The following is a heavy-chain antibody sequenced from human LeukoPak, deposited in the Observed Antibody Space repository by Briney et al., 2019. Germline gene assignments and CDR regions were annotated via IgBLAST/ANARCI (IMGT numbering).Heavy chain of an antibody. CDR2: INPNSGGT. CDR1: GYTFTGYY. Sequence: ASVKVSCKASGYTFTGYYMHWVRQAPGQGLEWMGWINPNSGGTNYAQKFQGRVTMTRDTSISTAYMELSRLRSDDTAVYYCARDALSYYGSGKGWFDPWGQGTLVTVSS. CDR3: ARDALSYYGSGKGWFDP. J-gene: IGHJ5*02. D-gene: IGHD3-10*01. V-gene: IGHV1-2*02.